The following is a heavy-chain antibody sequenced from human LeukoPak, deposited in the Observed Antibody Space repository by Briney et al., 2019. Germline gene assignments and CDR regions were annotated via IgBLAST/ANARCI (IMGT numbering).Heavy chain of an antibody. Sequence: GGSLRLSCAASGFTFSNYAMNWVRQAPGKGLEWVSAISGSGGSTYYADSVKGRFTISRDNSKNTLHLQVNSLRAEDTAVYYCARGLYSSSPWGQGILVTVSS. CDR2: ISGSGGST. D-gene: IGHD6-6*01. J-gene: IGHJ4*02. CDR1: GFTFSNYA. CDR3: ARGLYSSSP. V-gene: IGHV3-23*01.